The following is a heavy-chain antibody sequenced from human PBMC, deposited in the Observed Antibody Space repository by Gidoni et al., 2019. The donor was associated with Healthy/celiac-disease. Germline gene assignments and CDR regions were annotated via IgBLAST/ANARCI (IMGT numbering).Heavy chain of an antibody. Sequence: EVQLLESGGGLVQPGGSLRLSCAASGFTFRSYALSWVRQAPGKGLEVVSAMMGSGGSTYYADSVECRFTISRYNSKNTLYLQMNSPRAEDTAVYYLAKLGKYYHQNPWFDYWGQGTLVTFSS. D-gene: IGHD3-10*01. J-gene: IGHJ4*02. CDR1: GFTFRSYA. CDR3: AKLGKYYHQNPWFDY. V-gene: IGHV3-23*01. CDR2: MMGSGGST.